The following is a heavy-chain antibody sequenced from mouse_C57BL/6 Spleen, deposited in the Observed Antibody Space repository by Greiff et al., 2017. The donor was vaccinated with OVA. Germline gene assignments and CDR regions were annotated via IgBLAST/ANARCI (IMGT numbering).Heavy chain of an antibody. CDR3: ARSNYGSSSYWYFDV. J-gene: IGHJ1*03. CDR2: INPNNGGT. CDR1: GYTFTDYY. D-gene: IGHD1-1*01. V-gene: IGHV1-26*01. Sequence: EVQLQQSGPELVKPGASVKISCKASGYTFTDYYMNWVKQSHGKSLEWIGDINPNNGGTSYNQKFKGKATLTVDKSSSTAYMELRSLTSEDSAVYYCARSNYGSSSYWYFDVWGTGTTVTVSS.